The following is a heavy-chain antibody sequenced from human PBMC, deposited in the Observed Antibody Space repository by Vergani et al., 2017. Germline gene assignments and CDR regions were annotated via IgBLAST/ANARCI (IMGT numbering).Heavy chain of an antibody. CDR1: GYTFSNYY. J-gene: IGHJ4*02. CDR2: INPSGGHT. D-gene: IGHD2-2*01. V-gene: IGHV1-46*01. CDR3: ASFCSSTSCFYFDY. Sequence: QVQVVQSGAEVKKSGASVKVSCKTSGYTFSNYYMHWVRQAPGQGLEWMGIINPSGGHTNYEQKFQGRVTITADKSTSTAYMELSSLRSEDTAVYYCASFCSSTSCFYFDYWGQGTLVTVSS.